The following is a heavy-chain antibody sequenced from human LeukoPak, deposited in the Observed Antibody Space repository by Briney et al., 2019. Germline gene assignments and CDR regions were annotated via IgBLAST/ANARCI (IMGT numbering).Heavy chain of an antibody. D-gene: IGHD6-6*01. CDR2: IYHSGST. J-gene: IGHJ5*02. CDR3: ARHGVAAPVFSWFDP. CDR1: GYSIGSGYY. Sequence: SETLSLTCAVSGYSIGSGYYWGWIRQPPGKGLEWIGSIYHSGSTYYNPSLKSRVTISVDTSKNQFSLKLSSVTAADTAVYYCARHGVAAPVFSWFDPWGQGTLVTVSS. V-gene: IGHV4-38-2*01.